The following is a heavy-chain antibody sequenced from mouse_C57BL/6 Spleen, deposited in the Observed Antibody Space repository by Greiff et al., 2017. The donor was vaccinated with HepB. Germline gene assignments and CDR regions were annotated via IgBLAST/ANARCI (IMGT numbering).Heavy chain of an antibody. CDR2: ISSGGSYT. CDR1: GFTFSSYG. V-gene: IGHV5-6*01. J-gene: IGHJ3*01. D-gene: IGHD1-1*01. Sequence: EVKLMESGGDLVKPGGSLKLSCAASGFTFSSYGMSWVRQTPDKRLEWVATISSGGSYTYYPDSVKGRFTISRDNAKNTLYLQMSSLKSEDSAMYYCARKRYYGSSSWFAYWGQGTLVTVSA. CDR3: ARKRYYGSSSWFAY.